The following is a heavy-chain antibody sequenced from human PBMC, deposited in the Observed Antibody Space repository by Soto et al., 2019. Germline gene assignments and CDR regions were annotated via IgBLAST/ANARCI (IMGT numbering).Heavy chain of an antibody. Sequence: EVQLVESGGGLVQPGRSLRLSCAASGFTFDDYAMHWVRQAPGKGLEWVSGISWNSGSIGYANSVKGRFTISRDNAKNSLYLQMNTLRAEDTSLYYCATDTHYYGSASRLGYWGQGTLVTVSS. D-gene: IGHD3-10*01. CDR3: ATDTHYYGSASRLGY. CDR1: GFTFDDYA. CDR2: ISWNSGSI. V-gene: IGHV3-9*01. J-gene: IGHJ4*02.